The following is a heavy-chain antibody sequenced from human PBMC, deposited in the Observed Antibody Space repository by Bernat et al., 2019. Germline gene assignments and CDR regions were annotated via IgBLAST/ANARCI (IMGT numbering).Heavy chain of an antibody. CDR1: GFTFSSYW. D-gene: IGHD3-22*01. CDR3: ARGGMIVVVPYYYYYGMDV. CDR2: INSDGSST. V-gene: IGHV3-74*01. Sequence: EVQLVESGGGLVQPGGSLRLSCAASGFTFSSYWMHWVRQAPGKGLVWVSRINSDGSSTSDADSVKCRFTISRDNAKNTLYLQMNSLRAEDTAVYYCARGGMIVVVPYYYYYGMDVWGQGTTVTVSS. J-gene: IGHJ6*02.